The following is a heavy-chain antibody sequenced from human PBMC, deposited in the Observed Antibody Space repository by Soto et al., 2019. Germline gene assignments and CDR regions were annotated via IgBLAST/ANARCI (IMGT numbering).Heavy chain of an antibody. CDR1: GFTFNNYD. Sequence: QVQLVESGGGVVQPGRSLRLSCAASGFTFNNYDMHWVRQAPGKGLEWVAVISSAGSTTYYADSVKGRFTLSRDNSKNTLYLQMNNLRVDDTAVYYRYDFWWEHWGQGTLVTVSS. V-gene: IGHV3-30-3*01. CDR3: YDFWWEH. CDR2: ISSAGSTT. D-gene: IGHD3-3*01. J-gene: IGHJ4*02.